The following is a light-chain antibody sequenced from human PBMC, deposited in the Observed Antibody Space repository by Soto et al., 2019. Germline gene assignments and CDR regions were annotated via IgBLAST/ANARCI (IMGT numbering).Light chain of an antibody. J-gene: IGKJ1*01. CDR2: GAS. CDR1: QSVSSTY. Sequence: EIVLTQSPGTLSLSPGERAALSCRASQSVSSTYIAWYQQKPGQAPRLLIYGASSRATGVPDRFSGSGSGTDFTLTIRRLHPEDFTVYNCQQWLSSSWTFGHGTKVEIK. V-gene: IGKV3-20*01. CDR3: QQWLSSSWT.